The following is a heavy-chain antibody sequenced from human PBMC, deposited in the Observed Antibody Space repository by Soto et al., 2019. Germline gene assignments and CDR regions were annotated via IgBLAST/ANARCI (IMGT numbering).Heavy chain of an antibody. CDR2: ISAYNGNT. V-gene: IGHV1-18*01. D-gene: IGHD6-6*01. CDR1: GYTVTISG. J-gene: IGHJ5*02. Sequence: GASVEVSSKSSGYTVTISGISWVRQAPGQGLEWMGWISAYNGNTNYAQKLQGRVTMTTDTSTSTAYMELRSLRSDDTAVYYCARARPLYSSSSGLRRYNWFDPWGQGTLVTVSS. CDR3: ARARPLYSSSSGLRRYNWFDP.